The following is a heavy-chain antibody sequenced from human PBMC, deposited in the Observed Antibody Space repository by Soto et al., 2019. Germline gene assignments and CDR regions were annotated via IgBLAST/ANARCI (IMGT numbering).Heavy chain of an antibody. CDR3: ARNMDYYYGPGSGNGHGF. CDR1: GYTFTAYY. Sequence: QVQLVQSGAEVKEPGDSVRVACEASGYTFTAYYIPWVRQAPGQGLEWMGWINAKFGDTTYAQDFQGRVSMTRDMSTSTVYMELSRLTSGDTAIYYCARNMDYYYGPGSGNGHGFWGQGTTVTVFS. D-gene: IGHD3-10*01. J-gene: IGHJ6*02. CDR2: INAKFGDT. V-gene: IGHV1-2*02.